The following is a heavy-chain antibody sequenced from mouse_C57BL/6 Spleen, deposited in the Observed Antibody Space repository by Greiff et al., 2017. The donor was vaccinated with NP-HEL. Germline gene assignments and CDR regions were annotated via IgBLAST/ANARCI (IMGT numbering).Heavy chain of an antibody. CDR3: ARKDYYGSSGGLDY. Sequence: QVQLQQSGAELVKPGASVKISCKASGYAFSSYWMNWVKQRPGKGLEWIGQIYPGDGDTNYNGKFKGKATLTADKSSSTAYMQLSSLTSEDSAVYFCARKDYYGSSGGLDYWGQGTSVTVSS. V-gene: IGHV1-80*01. D-gene: IGHD1-1*01. CDR2: IYPGDGDT. CDR1: GYAFSSYW. J-gene: IGHJ4*01.